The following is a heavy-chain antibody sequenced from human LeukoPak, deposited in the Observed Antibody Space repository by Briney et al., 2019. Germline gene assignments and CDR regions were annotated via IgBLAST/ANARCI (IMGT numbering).Heavy chain of an antibody. Sequence: PSETLSLTCTVSGGSISSYYWSWIRQPAGKGLEWIGRIYTSGSTNYNPSLKSRVTMSVDTSKNQFSLKLSSVTAADTAVYYCARTGRDYAGSYWSDPWGQGTLVTVSS. J-gene: IGHJ5*02. CDR1: GGSISSYY. CDR3: ARTGRDYAGSYWSDP. V-gene: IGHV4-4*07. D-gene: IGHD4-17*01. CDR2: IYTSGST.